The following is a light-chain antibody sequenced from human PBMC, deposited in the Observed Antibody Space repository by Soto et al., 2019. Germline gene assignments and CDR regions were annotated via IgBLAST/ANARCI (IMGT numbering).Light chain of an antibody. J-gene: IGKJ5*01. CDR3: QQYYSFPIT. Sequence: DIQMTRSPSSLSASVGDRVTITCRASQSISSYLNWYQQKPGKAPELLIYAASTLQSGVPSRFSGSGSGTDFTLTISCLQSEDFATYYCQQYYSFPITFGQGTRLEIK. CDR1: QSISSY. V-gene: IGKV1-39*01. CDR2: AAS.